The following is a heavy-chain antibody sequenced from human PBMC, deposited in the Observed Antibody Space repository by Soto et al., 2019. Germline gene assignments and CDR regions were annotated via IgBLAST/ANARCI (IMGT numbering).Heavy chain of an antibody. Sequence: PGESLKISCKGSGYSFTSYWIGWVRQMPGEGLEWMGIIYPGDSDTRYSPSFQGQVTISADKSISTAYLQWSSLRASDTAMYYCAGHKRYPSPDYGKDVWGQGTTVTVSS. CDR3: AGHKRYPSPDYGKDV. D-gene: IGHD2-2*02. J-gene: IGHJ6*02. CDR2: IYPGDSDT. V-gene: IGHV5-51*01. CDR1: GYSFTSYW.